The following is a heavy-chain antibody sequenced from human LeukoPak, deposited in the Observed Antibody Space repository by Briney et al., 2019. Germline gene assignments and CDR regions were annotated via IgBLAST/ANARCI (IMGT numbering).Heavy chain of an antibody. CDR3: ARHARSIEL. V-gene: IGHV3-7*01. CDR2: IKPDGSGK. Sequence: GGSLRLSCAASGFTFTTPWMTWVRQAPGKGLEWVANIKPDGSGKYYMDSVKGRFTISRDNAQNSLYLQMNSLRDEDTAIYYCARHARSIELWGQGTVVTVSS. CDR1: GFTFTTPW. J-gene: IGHJ4*02. D-gene: IGHD1-26*01.